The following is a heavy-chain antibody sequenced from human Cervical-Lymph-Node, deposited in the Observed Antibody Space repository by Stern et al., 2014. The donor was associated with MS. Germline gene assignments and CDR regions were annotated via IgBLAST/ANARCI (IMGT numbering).Heavy chain of an antibody. CDR2: IIPMFGTI. CDR3: ARDGRGTFFYFDL. V-gene: IGHV1-69*01. D-gene: IGHD1-1*01. CDR1: GGTFTSYD. J-gene: IGHJ2*01. Sequence: VQLVESGAELKTPGSSVRISCKASGGTFTSYDINWVRQAPGQGPEWMGGIIPMFGTINYAQNFQGRVTISADESTGTAYMELTGLTSEDTAVFYCARDGRGTFFYFDLWGRGTLVTVSS.